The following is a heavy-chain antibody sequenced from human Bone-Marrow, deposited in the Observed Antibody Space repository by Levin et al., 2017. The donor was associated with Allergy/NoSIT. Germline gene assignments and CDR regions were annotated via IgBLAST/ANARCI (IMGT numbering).Heavy chain of an antibody. D-gene: IGHD2-2*01. V-gene: IGHV3-30*18. CDR3: AKDLVPYCSSLTCYLGGYGMDV. CDR2: MSYDGTNT. CDR1: GFAFSHYG. J-gene: IGHJ6*02. Sequence: GGSLRLSCAASGFAFSHYGLPWVRPAPGKGLEWVAVMSYDGTNTYSADSVKGRFSISRDNSRYTVYLQMNSLRVGDTAVYYCAKDLVPYCSSLTCYLGGYGMDVWGQGTKVTVSS.